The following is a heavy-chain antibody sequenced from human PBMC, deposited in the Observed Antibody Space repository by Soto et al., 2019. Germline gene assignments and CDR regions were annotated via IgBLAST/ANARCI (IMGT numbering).Heavy chain of an antibody. V-gene: IGHV3-33*01. Sequence: GGSLRLSCAASGFTFSSYGMHWVRQAPGKGQEWVAVIWYDGSNKYYADSVKGRFTISRDNSKNTLYLQMNSLRAEDTAVYYCARDRDWRYNWFDPWGQGTLVTVSS. CDR1: GFTFSSYG. CDR2: IWYDGSNK. J-gene: IGHJ5*02. CDR3: ARDRDWRYNWFDP. D-gene: IGHD1-1*01.